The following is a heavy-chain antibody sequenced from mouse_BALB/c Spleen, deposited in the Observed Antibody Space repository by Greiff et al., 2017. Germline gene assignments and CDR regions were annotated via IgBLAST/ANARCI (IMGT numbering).Heavy chain of an antibody. D-gene: IGHD2-14*01. V-gene: IGHV1-53*01. CDR1: GYTFTSYW. CDR2: INPSNGGT. Sequence: VQLQQPGAELVKPGASVKLSCKASGYTFTSYWMHWVKLRPGQGFEWIGEINPSNGGTNYNEKFKGKATRTADKSSSTSYMQLSSLTSDDSAVYFCARSLRRYGRYAMDYWGQGTSVTVSS. J-gene: IGHJ4*01. CDR3: ARSLRRYGRYAMDY.